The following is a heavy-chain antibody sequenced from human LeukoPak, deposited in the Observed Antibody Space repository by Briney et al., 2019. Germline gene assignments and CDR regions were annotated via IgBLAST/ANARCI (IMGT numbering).Heavy chain of an antibody. CDR1: GFTFSSYS. CDR2: ISSSSSYI. V-gene: IGHV3-21*01. D-gene: IGHD3-16*01. Sequence: GGSLRLSCAASGFTFSSYSMNWVRQAPGKGLEWVSSISSSSSYIYYADSVKGRFTISRDNSKNTLYLQMNSLRAEDTAVYYCAKDLTDFGYFDYWGQGTLVTVSS. J-gene: IGHJ4*02. CDR3: AKDLTDFGYFDY.